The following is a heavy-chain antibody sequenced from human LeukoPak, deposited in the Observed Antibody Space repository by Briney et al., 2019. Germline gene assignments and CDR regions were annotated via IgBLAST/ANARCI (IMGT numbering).Heavy chain of an antibody. CDR1: GFTFSSYG. Sequence: GGSLRLSCAASGFTFSSYGMHWVRQAPGKGLEWVAVIWYDGSNKYYADSVKGRFTISRDNSKNTLDLQMNSLRAEDTAVYYCAKDRGPGYYYGIDVWGQGTTVTVSS. V-gene: IGHV3-33*06. J-gene: IGHJ6*02. CDR3: AKDRGPGYYYGIDV. D-gene: IGHD3-10*01. CDR2: IWYDGSNK.